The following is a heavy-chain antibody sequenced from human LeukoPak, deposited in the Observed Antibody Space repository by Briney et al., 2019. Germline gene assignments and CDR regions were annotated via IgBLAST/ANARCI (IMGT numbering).Heavy chain of an antibody. D-gene: IGHD3-10*01. CDR3: VKFRGIQHYNYHMDV. J-gene: IGHJ6*03. CDR2: LTGSGGNT. V-gene: IGHV3-23*01. CDR1: GVTFSSYA. Sequence: GGSLRLSCAASGVTFSSYAMSWVRQAPGKGLEWVSGLTGSGGNTYYADSVKGRFTISRDNSKNTLSLQMNSLRAEDAAVYYCVKFRGIQHYNYHMDVWGKGTTVTVSS.